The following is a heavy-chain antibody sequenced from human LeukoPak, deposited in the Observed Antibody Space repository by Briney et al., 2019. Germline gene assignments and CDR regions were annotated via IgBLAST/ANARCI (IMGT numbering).Heavy chain of an antibody. Sequence: SETLSLTCAVYGGSFSGYYWSWIRQPPGKGLEWIGSIYYSGSTYYNPSLKSRVTISVDTSKNQFSLKLSSVTAADTAVYYCARETSYYYDSSGYYYEGNWFDPWGQGTLVTVSS. V-gene: IGHV4-34*01. CDR3: ARETSYYYDSSGYYYEGNWFDP. CDR1: GGSFSGYY. J-gene: IGHJ5*02. CDR2: IYYSGST. D-gene: IGHD3-22*01.